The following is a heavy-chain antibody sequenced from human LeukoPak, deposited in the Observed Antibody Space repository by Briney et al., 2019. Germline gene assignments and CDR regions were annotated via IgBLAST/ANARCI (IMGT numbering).Heavy chain of an antibody. V-gene: IGHV3-33*01. CDR3: ARELAV. Sequence: GGSLRLSCEAAGFAFKTYSMHWVRQAPGKGLEWVAAIWPDGSNEYYANSVKGRFFISRDNSKNTLYLQMNSLRVDDTAVYYCARELAVWGQGTLVTVSS. J-gene: IGHJ4*02. CDR1: GFAFKTYS. CDR2: IWPDGSNE.